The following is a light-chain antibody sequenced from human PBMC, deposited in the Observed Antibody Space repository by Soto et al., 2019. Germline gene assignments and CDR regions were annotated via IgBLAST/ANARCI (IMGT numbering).Light chain of an antibody. V-gene: IGLV2-23*02. J-gene: IGLJ2*01. CDR1: SSGVGGYDL. CDR2: EVS. Sequence: QSALTQPASVPASPRQSITISCSGTSSGVGGYDLVSWYQQHTGKAPKLIIYEVSERPSGVSDRFSGSKSGNTASLTVSVLQAEDEADYYCCSYAGGSNLFFGGGTKLTVL. CDR3: CSYAGGSNLF.